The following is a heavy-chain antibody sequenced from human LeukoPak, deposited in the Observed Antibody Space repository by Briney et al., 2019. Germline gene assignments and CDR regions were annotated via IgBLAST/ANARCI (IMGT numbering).Heavy chain of an antibody. D-gene: IGHD3-22*01. V-gene: IGHV1-24*01. J-gene: IGHJ4*02. Sequence: ASVKVSCKVSGYMFTELSMHWVRQAPGKGLEWMGGFDPEDDEKMYAQKFQGRVTMTEDTSTDTAYMELSSLRSEDAAVYYCAAELSSGHFDYWGQGTLVTVSS. CDR3: AAELSSGHFDY. CDR2: FDPEDDEK. CDR1: GYMFTELS.